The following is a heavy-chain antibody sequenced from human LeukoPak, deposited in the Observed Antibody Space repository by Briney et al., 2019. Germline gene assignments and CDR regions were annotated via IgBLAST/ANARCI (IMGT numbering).Heavy chain of an antibody. J-gene: IGHJ4*02. Sequence: QPGRSLTLSFAASGFTFSSYYMHWVRQAPGKGLEWVAAISYDGSKKNYADSVKGRFTISRDNSENTLFLQMNSLRAEDTAVYYCARDAGSGGYDEFDYWGQGLLVIVSS. D-gene: IGHD5-12*01. CDR2: ISYDGSKK. V-gene: IGHV3-30*03. CDR1: GFTFSSYY. CDR3: ARDAGSGGYDEFDY.